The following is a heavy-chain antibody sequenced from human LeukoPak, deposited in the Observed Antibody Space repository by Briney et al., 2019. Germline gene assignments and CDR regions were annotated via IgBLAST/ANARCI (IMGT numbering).Heavy chain of an antibody. CDR2: IYHSGST. Sequence: PSQTLSLTCTVSGYSISSGYYWGWIRQPPGKGLEWIGSIYHSGSTYYNPSLKSRVTISVDTSKNQFSLKLSSVTAADTAVYYCAGVTGYSSSQTHYYYYYYMDVWGKGTTVTVSS. J-gene: IGHJ6*03. V-gene: IGHV4-38-2*02. D-gene: IGHD6-13*01. CDR3: AGVTGYSSSQTHYYYYYYMDV. CDR1: GYSISSGYY.